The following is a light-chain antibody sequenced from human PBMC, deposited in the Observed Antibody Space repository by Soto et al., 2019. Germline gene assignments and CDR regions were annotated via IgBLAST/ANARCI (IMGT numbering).Light chain of an antibody. CDR1: QSVNSNY. Sequence: EIVLTQSPGTLSLSPGDRATLSCRASQSVNSNYLAWYQRKPGQAPRLLIYGASNRATDIPYRFSASGSGTDFTLTITRLEAEDFAEYYCQQYDSTPPTFGQGIKVEVK. J-gene: IGKJ1*01. V-gene: IGKV3-20*01. CDR3: QQYDSTPPT. CDR2: GAS.